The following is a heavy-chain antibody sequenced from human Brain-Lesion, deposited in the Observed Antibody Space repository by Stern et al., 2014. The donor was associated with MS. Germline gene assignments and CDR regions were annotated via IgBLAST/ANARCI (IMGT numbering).Heavy chain of an antibody. CDR3: ARHDSVPRPSQLYSARDRGPGYFDY. CDR2: IYYSGFT. J-gene: IGHJ4*02. V-gene: IGHV4-39*01. D-gene: IGHD1-26*01. Sequence: VQLVESGPGLVKPSETLSLTCTESGGSISSSTYYWAWIRQPPGKGLEWIGNIYYSGFTYYNPSLKSRVTISVDMSKNQFSLKLSSVTAADTAIYYCARHDSVPRPSQLYSARDRGPGYFDYWGQGTLVTVSS. CDR1: GGSISSSTYY.